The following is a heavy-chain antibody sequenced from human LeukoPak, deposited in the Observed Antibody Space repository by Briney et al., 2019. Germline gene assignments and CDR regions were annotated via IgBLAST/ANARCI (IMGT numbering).Heavy chain of an antibody. Sequence: PSETLSLTCTVSGGSISSSSYYWGWIRQPPGKGLEWIGSIYYSGSTYYNPSLKSRVTISVDTSKNQLSLKLSSVTAADTAVYYCARLWTYDILTGVFDPWGQGTLVTVSS. V-gene: IGHV4-39*01. CDR3: ARLWTYDILTGVFDP. CDR1: GGSISSSSYY. CDR2: IYYSGST. J-gene: IGHJ5*02. D-gene: IGHD3-9*01.